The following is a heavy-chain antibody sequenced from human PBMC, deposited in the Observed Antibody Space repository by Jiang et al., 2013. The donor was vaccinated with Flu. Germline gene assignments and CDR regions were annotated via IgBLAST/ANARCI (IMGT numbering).Heavy chain of an antibody. CDR2: ISYDGSNK. CDR1: TFSSYG. J-gene: IGHJ4*02. CDR3: AKKYGLGTDDY. Sequence: TFSSYGMHWVRQAPGKGLEWVAVISYDGSNKYYADSVKGRFTISRDNSKNTLYLQMNSLRAEDTAVYYCAKKYGLGTDDYWGQGTLVTVSS. D-gene: IGHD7-27*01. V-gene: IGHV3-30*18.